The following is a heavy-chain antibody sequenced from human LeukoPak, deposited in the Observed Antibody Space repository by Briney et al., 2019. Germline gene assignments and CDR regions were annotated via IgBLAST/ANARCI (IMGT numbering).Heavy chain of an antibody. CDR2: IYYSGNT. Sequence: SETLSLTCTVSGGSISGYYWSWIRQPPGKGLEWIGYIYYSGNTNYKPSLKSRVTISVDTSKNQFSLKLSSVTAADTAVYYCAREWEGPRAFDIWGQGTMVTVSS. CDR3: AREWEGPRAFDI. V-gene: IGHV4-59*01. J-gene: IGHJ3*02. CDR1: GGSISGYY. D-gene: IGHD1-26*01.